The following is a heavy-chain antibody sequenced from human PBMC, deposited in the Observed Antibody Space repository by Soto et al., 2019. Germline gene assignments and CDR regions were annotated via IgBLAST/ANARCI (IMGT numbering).Heavy chain of an antibody. V-gene: IGHV3-21*01. CDR1: GFTFSSYS. Sequence: GGSLRLSCAASGFTFSSYSMNWVRQAPGKGLEWVSSISSSSSYIYYADSVKGRFTISRDNAKNSLYLQMNSLRAEDTAVYYCAGSRGVVPAAIYEPEDYWGQGTLVTVSS. J-gene: IGHJ4*02. D-gene: IGHD2-2*01. CDR3: AGSRGVVPAAIYEPEDY. CDR2: ISSSSSYI.